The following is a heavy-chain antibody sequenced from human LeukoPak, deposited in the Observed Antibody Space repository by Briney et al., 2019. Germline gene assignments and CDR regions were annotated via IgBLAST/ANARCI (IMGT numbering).Heavy chain of an antibody. V-gene: IGHV1-18*01. CDR3: ARDFNPLAAAGIVENWFDP. CDR2: ISAYNGNT. CDR1: GYTFTSYG. Sequence: ASVKVSCKASGYTFTSYGISWVRQAPGQGLEWMGWISAYNGNTNYAQKLQGRVTMTTDTSTSTAYMELRSLRSDDTAVYYCARDFNPLAAAGIVENWFDPWGQGTLVTVSS. J-gene: IGHJ5*02. D-gene: IGHD6-13*01.